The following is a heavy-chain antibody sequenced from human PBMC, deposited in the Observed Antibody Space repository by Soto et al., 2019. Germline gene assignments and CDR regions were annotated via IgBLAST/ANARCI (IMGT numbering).Heavy chain of an antibody. CDR3: AKVKQSYDFWSGYSDAFDI. D-gene: IGHD3-3*01. J-gene: IGHJ3*02. CDR1: GFNFSSYA. Sequence: PGGSLRLSCAASGFNFSSYAMSWVRQAPGKGLEWVSAISGSGGSTYYADSVKGRFTISRDNSKNTLYLQMNGLRAEDTAVYYCAKVKQSYDFWSGYSDAFDIWGQGTMVTVSS. CDR2: ISGSGGST. V-gene: IGHV3-23*01.